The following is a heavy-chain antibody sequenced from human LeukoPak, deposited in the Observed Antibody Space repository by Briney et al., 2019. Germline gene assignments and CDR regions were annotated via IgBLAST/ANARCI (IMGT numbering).Heavy chain of an antibody. CDR2: IIPIFGTA. J-gene: IGHJ6*03. Sequence: SVKVSCKASGGTFSSYAISWVRQAPGQGLEWMGGIIPIFGTANYAQKFQGRVTITADKSTSTAYMELSSLRSEDTAVYYCARHCYYYYYYMDVWGKGTTVTVSS. V-gene: IGHV1-69*06. CDR1: GGTFSSYA. CDR3: ARHCYYYYYYMDV.